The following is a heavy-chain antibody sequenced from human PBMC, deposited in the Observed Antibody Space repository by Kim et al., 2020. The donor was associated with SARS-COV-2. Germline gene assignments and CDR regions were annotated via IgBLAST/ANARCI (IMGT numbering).Heavy chain of an antibody. CDR3: ARGGGAARAGSFDY. CDR2: IYYSGST. V-gene: IGHV4-39*07. Sequence: SETLSLTCTVSGGSISSSSYYWGWIRQPPGKGLEWIGSIYYSGSTYYNPSLKSRVTISVDTSKNQFSLKLSSVTAADTAVYYCARGGGAARAGSFDYWG. CDR1: GGSISSSSYY. D-gene: IGHD6-6*01. J-gene: IGHJ4*01.